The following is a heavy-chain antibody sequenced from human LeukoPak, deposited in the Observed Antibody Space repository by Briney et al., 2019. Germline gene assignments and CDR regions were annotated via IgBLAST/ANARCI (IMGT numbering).Heavy chain of an antibody. J-gene: IGHJ6*02. CDR3: ARWANYGDYGTYYYYGMDV. V-gene: IGHV3-48*03. CDR1: GFTFNDYE. Sequence: GGSLRLSCAASGFTFNDYEMNWVRQAPGKGLEWVSYISTSGGTIYYADSVKGRFTISRDNAKNSLYLQMNSLRAEDTAVYYCARWANYGDYGTYYYYGMDVWGQGTTVTVSS. D-gene: IGHD4-17*01. CDR2: ISTSGGTI.